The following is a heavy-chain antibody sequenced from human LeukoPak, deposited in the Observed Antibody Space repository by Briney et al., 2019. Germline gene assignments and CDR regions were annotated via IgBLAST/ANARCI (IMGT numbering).Heavy chain of an antibody. CDR3: ARAGSGSYLAHAFDI. CDR1: GGSISSGGYY. Sequence: PSQTLSLTCTVSGGSISSGGYYWSWIRQHPGKGLEWIGYIYYSGSTYYNPSLKSRVTISVDTSKNQFSLKLSSVTAAGTAVYYCARAGSGSYLAHAFDIWGQGTMVTVSS. CDR2: IYYSGST. J-gene: IGHJ3*02. V-gene: IGHV4-31*03. D-gene: IGHD3-10*01.